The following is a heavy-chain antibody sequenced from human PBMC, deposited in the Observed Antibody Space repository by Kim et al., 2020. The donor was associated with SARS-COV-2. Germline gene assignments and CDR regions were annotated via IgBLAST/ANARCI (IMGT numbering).Heavy chain of an antibody. D-gene: IGHD1-1*01. CDR1: GDSITSGPYY. Sequence: SETLSLTCTVSGDSITSGPYYWSWIRQHPGKGLEWIGYMYYSGVTYYNSSLKSRVTMSVDTSKNQFFLKLSSVTAADTAVYYCARTTSKRGPFDSWGQG. CDR3: ARTTSKRGPFDS. V-gene: IGHV4-31*03. CDR2: MYYSGVT. J-gene: IGHJ4*02.